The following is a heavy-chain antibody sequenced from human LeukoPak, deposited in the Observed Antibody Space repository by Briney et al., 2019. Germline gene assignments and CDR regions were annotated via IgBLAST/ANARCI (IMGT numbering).Heavy chain of an antibody. V-gene: IGHV1-2*02. CDR1: GYTFTGYY. D-gene: IGHD2-2*01. Sequence: GASVKVSCKASGYTFTGYYMHWVRQAPGQGLEWMGWINPNSGGTNYAQKLQGRVTMTTDTSTSTAYMELSSLRSEDTAVYYCARDSGAAAMGFYYYGMDVWGQGTTVTVSS. CDR2: INPNSGGT. CDR3: ARDSGAAAMGFYYYGMDV. J-gene: IGHJ6*02.